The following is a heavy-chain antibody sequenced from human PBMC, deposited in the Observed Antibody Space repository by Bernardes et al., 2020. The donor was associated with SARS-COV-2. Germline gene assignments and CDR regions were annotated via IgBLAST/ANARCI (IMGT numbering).Heavy chain of an antibody. CDR1: GYNFTGYY. J-gene: IGHJ6*02. D-gene: IGHD3-22*01. CDR3: ALPPTNFDRYAMDV. Sequence: AGTVSCKGSGYNFTGYYIHWVRQAPGQGLEWMGWINPNSGDTIYAQKFQGRVTMTRDTSISTAYMELTRLRSDDTAVYYCALPPTNFDRYAMDVWGQGTTVTVSS. CDR2: INPNSGDT. V-gene: IGHV1-2*02.